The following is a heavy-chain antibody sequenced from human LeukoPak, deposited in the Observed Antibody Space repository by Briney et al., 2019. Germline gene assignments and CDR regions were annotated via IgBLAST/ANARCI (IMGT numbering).Heavy chain of an antibody. CDR3: AKDLYSSGWWPYYYYYGMDV. CDR1: GFTFSSYG. CDR2: ISYNGSNK. V-gene: IGHV3-30*18. J-gene: IGHJ6*02. Sequence: GRSLRLSCAASGFTFSSYGMHWVRQAPGKGLEWVAVISYNGSNKYYADSVKGRFTISRDNSKNTLYLQMNSLRAEDTAVYYCAKDLYSSGWWPYYYYYGMDVWGQGTTVTVSS. D-gene: IGHD6-19*01.